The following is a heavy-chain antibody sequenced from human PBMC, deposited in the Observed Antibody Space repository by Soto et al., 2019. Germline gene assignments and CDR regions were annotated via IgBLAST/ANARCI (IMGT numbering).Heavy chain of an antibody. CDR2: ISAYNGNT. J-gene: IGHJ5*02. D-gene: IGHD3-16*02. CDR1: GYTFTSYG. V-gene: IGHV1-18*01. CDR3: ARDSRGMITFGGVIAVFDP. Sequence: GASVKVSCKASGYTFTSYGISWVRQAPGQGLEWMGWISAYNGNTNYAQKLQGRVTMTTDTSTSTAYMELRSLRSDDTAVYYCARDSRGMITFGGVIAVFDPWGQGTLVTVPS.